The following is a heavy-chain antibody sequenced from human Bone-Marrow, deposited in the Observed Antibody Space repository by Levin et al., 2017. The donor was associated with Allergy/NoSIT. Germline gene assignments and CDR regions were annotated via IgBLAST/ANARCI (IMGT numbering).Heavy chain of an antibody. Sequence: GGSLRLSCAASKFIFSDFYMSWIRQAPGKGLEWVSYISSSGKNIYYADSVKGRFTISRDNAKNSLYLQMNSLRAEDTAVYYCARTLMNTFVTPYLQDWGQGTLVTVSA. D-gene: IGHD2-21*02. V-gene: IGHV3-11*01. CDR2: ISSSGKNI. J-gene: IGHJ4*02. CDR3: ARTLMNTFVTPYLQD. CDR1: KFIFSDFY.